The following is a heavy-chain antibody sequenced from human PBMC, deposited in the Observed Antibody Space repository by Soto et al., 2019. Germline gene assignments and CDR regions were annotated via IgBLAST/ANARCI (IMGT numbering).Heavy chain of an antibody. CDR1: GSSVASGSYY. J-gene: IGHJ4*02. D-gene: IGHD3-22*01. CDR3: ARVSSPYYYHTSGQYYFDY. CDR2: IFYSGNT. V-gene: IGHV4-61*01. Sequence: QVQLHESGPGLVKASETLSLTCTVSGSSVASGSYYCTWIRQPPGMGLEWIGNIFYSGNTNYNASLKSRVTMSLDTSKNQFSLQLSSVTAADTAMYYCARVSSPYYYHTSGQYYFDYWGQGTLVTVSS.